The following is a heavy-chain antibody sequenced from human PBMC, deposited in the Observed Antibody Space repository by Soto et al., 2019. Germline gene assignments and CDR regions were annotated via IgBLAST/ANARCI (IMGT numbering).Heavy chain of an antibody. V-gene: IGHV4-39*01. D-gene: IGHD3-9*01. CDR1: GGSISSSSYY. J-gene: IGHJ4*02. CDR3: ARTYYDILTGQRTGAFDY. CDR2: IYYSGST. Sequence: SETLSLTCTVSGGSISSSSYYWGWIRQPPGKGLEWIGSIYYSGSTYYNPSLKSRVTISVDTSKNQFSLKLSSVTAADTAVYYCARTYYDILTGQRTGAFDYWGQGTLVTVSS.